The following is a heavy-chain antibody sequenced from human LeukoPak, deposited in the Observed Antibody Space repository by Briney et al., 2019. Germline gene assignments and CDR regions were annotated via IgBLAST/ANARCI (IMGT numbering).Heavy chain of an antibody. CDR2: ISYDGSNK. Sequence: GGSLRLSCAASGFTFSGYGMHWVRQAPGKGLEWVAVISYDGSNKYYADSVKGRFTISRDNSKNTLYLQMNSLRAEDTAVYYCASGFGRVSDYWGQGTLVTVSS. CDR1: GFTFSGYG. D-gene: IGHD3-9*01. CDR3: ASGFGRVSDY. J-gene: IGHJ4*02. V-gene: IGHV3-30*03.